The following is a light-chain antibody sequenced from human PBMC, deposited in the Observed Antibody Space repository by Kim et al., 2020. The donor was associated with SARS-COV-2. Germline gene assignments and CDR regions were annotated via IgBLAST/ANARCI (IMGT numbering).Light chain of an antibody. V-gene: IGLV2-14*01. Sequence: QSALTQPASVSGSPGQSITISCTGTTSDVGAYNYVSWFQQHPGKAPKLMISDVSDRPSGVSNRFSGSKSGNTASLTISGLQAEDEADYYCSSYTTNITQVFGTGTKGHRP. J-gene: IGLJ1*01. CDR2: DVS. CDR3: SSYTTNITQV. CDR1: TSDVGAYNY.